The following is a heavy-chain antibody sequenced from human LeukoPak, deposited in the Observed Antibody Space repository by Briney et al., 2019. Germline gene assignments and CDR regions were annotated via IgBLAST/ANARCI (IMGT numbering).Heavy chain of an antibody. CDR1: GFTFTDYA. Sequence: GGSLRLSCAASGFTFTDYAMHWVRQAPGKGLEWVSAISGSGGSTYYAASVKGRFTISRDNSKNTLYLQLNSLRAEDTAVYYCANLPAAMVYWGQGTLVTVSS. CDR2: ISGSGGST. J-gene: IGHJ4*02. V-gene: IGHV3-23*01. D-gene: IGHD2-2*01. CDR3: ANLPAAMVY.